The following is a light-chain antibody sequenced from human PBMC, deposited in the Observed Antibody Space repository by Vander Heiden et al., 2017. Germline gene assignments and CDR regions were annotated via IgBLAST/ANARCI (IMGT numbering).Light chain of an antibody. CDR3: QQYYSTPE. CDR2: VAS. CDR1: QRVLYGSKNKSY. V-gene: IGKV4-1*01. J-gene: IGKJ1*01. Sequence: DIVMTQSPDSMAVSLGERATINCKSSQRVLYGSKNKSYVAWYQQKPGQPPKLLIHVASTRDSGVPDRFSCSGSGTAFTLSISSLQAEDVAFYSGQQYYSTPEFGQGTKVEIK.